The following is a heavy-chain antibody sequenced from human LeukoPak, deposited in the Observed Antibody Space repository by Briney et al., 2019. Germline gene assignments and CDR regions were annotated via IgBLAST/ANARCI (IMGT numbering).Heavy chain of an antibody. CDR3: AREDIVVPRTGFDP. V-gene: IGHV1-2*02. J-gene: IGHJ5*02. CDR2: INPNSGGT. D-gene: IGHD2-2*01. Sequence: APVKVSCKASGYTFTGYYMHWVRQAPGQGLEWMGWINPNSGGTNYAQKFQGRVTMTRDTSISTAYMELSRLRSDDTAVYYCAREDIVVPRTGFDPWGQGTLVTVSS. CDR1: GYTFTGYY.